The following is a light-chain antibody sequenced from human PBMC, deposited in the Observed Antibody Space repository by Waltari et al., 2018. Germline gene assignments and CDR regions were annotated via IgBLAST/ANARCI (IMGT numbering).Light chain of an antibody. CDR1: QTITGSW. CDR3: QQYDGSVVT. Sequence: EIVLTQSPGTLSVSPGERVTVSCRASQTITGSWLTWYHQKPGQAPRLLISSASNRAPGIPDMFSGSGSGTDFTLTISGMEPEDSAVYYCQQYDGSVVTFGGGTKVEIK. J-gene: IGKJ4*01. V-gene: IGKV3-20*01. CDR2: SAS.